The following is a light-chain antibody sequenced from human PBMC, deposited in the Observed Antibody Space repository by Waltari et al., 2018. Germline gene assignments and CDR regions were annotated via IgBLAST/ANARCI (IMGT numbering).Light chain of an antibody. J-gene: IGKJ4*01. CDR3: QQYGSSLFT. CDR1: QSVSSSS. CDR2: DAS. Sequence: EIVLTQSPATLSLSPGERATLSCGASQSVSSSSLAWYQQKPGLAPRLLIYDASSRATGIPDRFSGSGSGTDFTLTISRLEPEDFAVYYCQQYGSSLFTFGGGTKVEIK. V-gene: IGKV3D-20*01.